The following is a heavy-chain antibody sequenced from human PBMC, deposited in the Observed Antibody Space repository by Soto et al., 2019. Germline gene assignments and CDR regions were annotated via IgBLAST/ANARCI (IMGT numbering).Heavy chain of an antibody. Sequence: EVRLVESGGDLVQTGGALTLSCAVSGVTFTNYGMNGVRQAPGKGLEWVSHINSGGDNIISADSVKGRFTISRDNDKNALNMQMNSLIDEDTAVYYCATDPDVDLDFDYWGHGTLVTVSS. CDR3: ATDPDVDLDFDY. J-gene: IGHJ4*01. D-gene: IGHD3-16*01. V-gene: IGHV3-48*02. CDR2: INSGGDNI. CDR1: GVTFTNYG.